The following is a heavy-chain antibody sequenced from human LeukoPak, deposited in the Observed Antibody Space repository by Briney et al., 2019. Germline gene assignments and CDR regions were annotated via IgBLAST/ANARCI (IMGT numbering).Heavy chain of an antibody. D-gene: IGHD2-15*01. CDR2: IYYSGTT. Sequence: SGTLSLTPTLSRGSITSNSYYSAWIRQPPEKGLEWLVSIYYSGTTYYNPPLASRVTISVDTSKTQFSLKLNSVTASDTAVYYCARLSRSGGSCSCLFHYWGHGTLVTVSS. CDR3: ARLSRSGGSCSCLFHY. V-gene: IGHV4-39*01. CDR1: RGSITSNSYY. J-gene: IGHJ4*01.